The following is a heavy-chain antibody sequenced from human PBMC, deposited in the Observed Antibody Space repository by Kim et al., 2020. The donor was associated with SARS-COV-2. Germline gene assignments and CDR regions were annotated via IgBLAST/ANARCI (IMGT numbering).Heavy chain of an antibody. D-gene: IGHD2-2*01. CDR2: ISYDGSNK. V-gene: IGHV3-30*18. Sequence: GGSLRLSCAASGFTFSSYGMHWVRQAPGKGLEWVAVISYDGSNKYYADSVKGRFTISRDNSKNTLYLQMNSLRAEDTAVYYCAKDKDLFRYCSSTSCYSAFDIWGQGTMVTVSS. J-gene: IGHJ3*02. CDR3: AKDKDLFRYCSSTSCYSAFDI. CDR1: GFTFSSYG.